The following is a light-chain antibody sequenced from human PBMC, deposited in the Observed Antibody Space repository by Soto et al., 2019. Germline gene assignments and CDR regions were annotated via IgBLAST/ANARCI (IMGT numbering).Light chain of an antibody. V-gene: IGKV1-17*01. CDR1: RDVGSD. Sequence: QMTQSPSSLSASLGENIIITCRASRDVGSDVSWYQQKPGQAPKLLIYAAYNLYTGVPSRFSGSRSGTEFTLTISGLQPDDFASYYCQQXNTYFSLTFGGGTKVDIK. CDR2: AAY. J-gene: IGKJ4*01. CDR3: QQXNTYFSLT.